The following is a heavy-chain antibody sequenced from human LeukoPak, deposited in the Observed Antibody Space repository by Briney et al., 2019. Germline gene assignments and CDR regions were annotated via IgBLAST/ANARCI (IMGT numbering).Heavy chain of an antibody. D-gene: IGHD6-6*01. V-gene: IGHV4-38-2*02. CDR2: IYHSGST. Sequence: SETLSLTCTVSGYSISSGYYWGWIRPPPGKGLEWIGRIYHSGSTYYNPSLKSRVTISVDTSKNQFSLKLSSVTAADTAVYYCARVAYSSSGNWFDPWGQGTLVTVSS. J-gene: IGHJ5*02. CDR1: GYSISSGYY. CDR3: ARVAYSSSGNWFDP.